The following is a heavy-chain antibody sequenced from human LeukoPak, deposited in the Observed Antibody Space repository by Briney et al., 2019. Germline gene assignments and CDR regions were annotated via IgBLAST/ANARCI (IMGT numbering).Heavy chain of an antibody. Sequence: GGSLRLSCAASGFTFSSYSMNWVRQAPGKGLEWVSYISSGSSTIYYADSAKGRFTISRDNAKNSLYLQMNSLRDEDTAVYYCARISVNRNTAHFDYWGQGTLVTVSS. D-gene: IGHD4-17*01. CDR1: GFTFSSYS. CDR3: ARISVNRNTAHFDY. CDR2: ISSGSSTI. J-gene: IGHJ4*02. V-gene: IGHV3-48*02.